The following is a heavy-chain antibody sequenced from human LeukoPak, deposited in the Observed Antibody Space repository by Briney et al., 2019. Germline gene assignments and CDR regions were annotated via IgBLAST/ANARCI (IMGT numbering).Heavy chain of an antibody. D-gene: IGHD5-12*01. J-gene: IGHJ4*02. CDR1: GFTFSSYS. V-gene: IGHV3-48*02. CDR3: AXAGGGYNYDDY. Sequence: GGSLRLSCAASGFTFSSYSMNWVRQAPGKGLEWISYITSSSTSMYYADSVKGRFTISRDNAKNSLYLQMNSLRDEDTAVYYCAXAGGGYNYDDYWGQGTLVTVS. CDR2: ITSSSTSM.